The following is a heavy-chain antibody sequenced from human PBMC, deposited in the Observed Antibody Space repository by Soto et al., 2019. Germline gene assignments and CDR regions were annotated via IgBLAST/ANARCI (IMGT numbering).Heavy chain of an antibody. Sequence: ASVKVSCKASGYTFTGYYMHWVRQAPGQGLEWMGWINPNSGGTNYAQKFQGRVTMTRDTSISTAYMELSRLRSDDTAVYYCARDASPWIQLWFDYWGQGTLVTVSS. CDR1: GYTFTGYY. J-gene: IGHJ5*01. V-gene: IGHV1-2*02. D-gene: IGHD5-18*01. CDR3: ARDASPWIQLWFDY. CDR2: INPNSGGT.